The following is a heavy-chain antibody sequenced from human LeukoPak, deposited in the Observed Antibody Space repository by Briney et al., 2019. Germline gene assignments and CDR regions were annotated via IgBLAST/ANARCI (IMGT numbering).Heavy chain of an antibody. CDR2: ISSSSTAI. V-gene: IGHV3-48*02. CDR3: ARSPLDY. Sequence: PGGSLRLSCAASGFTFSTYSMNWVRQAPGKGLEWISYISSSSTAIYYAYSVKGRFTLSRDNAKNSLYLQMNSLRDDDTAVYYCARSPLDYWGQGTLVTVSS. J-gene: IGHJ4*02. CDR1: GFTFSTYS.